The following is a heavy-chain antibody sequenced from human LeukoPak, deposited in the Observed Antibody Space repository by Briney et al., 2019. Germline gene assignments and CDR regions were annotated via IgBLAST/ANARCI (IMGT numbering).Heavy chain of an antibody. J-gene: IGHJ4*02. CDR3: AESSVVTATSPPGY. Sequence: ETLSLTCAVSGGSISSSSYYWGWIRQAPGKGLEWVSGISGSGGSTYYADSVKGRFTISRDNSKNTLYLQMNSLRAEDTAVYYCAESSVVTATSPPGYWGQGTLVTVSS. D-gene: IGHD2-21*02. CDR2: ISGSGGST. CDR1: GGSISSSS. V-gene: IGHV3-23*01.